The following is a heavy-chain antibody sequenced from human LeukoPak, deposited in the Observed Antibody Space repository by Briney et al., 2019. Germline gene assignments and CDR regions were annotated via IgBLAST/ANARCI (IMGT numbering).Heavy chain of an antibody. CDR3: ARHSSGAPQYYDFWSGYYTGSWFDP. V-gene: IGHV4-39*01. D-gene: IGHD3-3*01. CDR2: IYYSGST. CDR1: GGSISSSSYY. Sequence: SETLSLTCTVSGGSISSSSYYWGWIRQPPGKGLEWIGSIYYSGSTYYNPSLKSRVTISVDTSKNQFSLKLSSVPAADTAVYYCARHSSGAPQYYDFWSGYYTGSWFDPWGQGTLVTVSS. J-gene: IGHJ5*02.